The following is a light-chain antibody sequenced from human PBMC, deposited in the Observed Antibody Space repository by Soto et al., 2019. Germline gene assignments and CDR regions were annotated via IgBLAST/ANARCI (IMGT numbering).Light chain of an antibody. V-gene: IGKV1-5*01. Sequence: DIQMTQSPSTLSASVGDRVTITCRASQSISTRLAWYQQKPGKAPKLLIYDASSLEGGVPSRFSGSASGTEFTLTISSMQPADFATYYCQQYNSYSTFGQGTKV. CDR2: DAS. CDR1: QSISTR. J-gene: IGKJ1*01. CDR3: QQYNSYST.